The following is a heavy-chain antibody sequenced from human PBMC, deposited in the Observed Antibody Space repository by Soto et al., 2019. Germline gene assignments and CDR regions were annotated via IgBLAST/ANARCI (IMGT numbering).Heavy chain of an antibody. J-gene: IGHJ6*03. CDR1: GFTFSDYS. CDR2: ITSSSSYI. CDR3: ARDSPGYNSALYEAYYMHV. V-gene: IGHV3-21*01. D-gene: IGHD6-19*01. Sequence: EVQLVESGGGLVRPGGSLRLSCAASGFTFSDYSMNWVRQAPGKGLEWVSFITSSSSYIYYADSVKGRFTISRDNAKNSLYLETSSLRDDDTAVYFCARDSPGYNSALYEAYYMHVWGKGTTVTVS.